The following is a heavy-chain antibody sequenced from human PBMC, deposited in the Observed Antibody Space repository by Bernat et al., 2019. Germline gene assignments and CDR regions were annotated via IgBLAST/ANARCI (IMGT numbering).Heavy chain of an antibody. CDR1: GDSVSSNNAA. CDR2: TYYRSQWNY. D-gene: IGHD3-22*01. CDR3: ARTRSGANGGDH. J-gene: IGHJ4*02. V-gene: IGHV6-1*01. Sequence: QIQLQQSGPGLVKPSQTLSLTCAISGDSVSSNNAAWDWIRQSPSRGLEWLGRTYYRSQWNYDYAGSVKSQNTVNPETTKNQVALNLRSVTADDTAVYDCARTRSGANGGDHWGQGTLVTVSS.